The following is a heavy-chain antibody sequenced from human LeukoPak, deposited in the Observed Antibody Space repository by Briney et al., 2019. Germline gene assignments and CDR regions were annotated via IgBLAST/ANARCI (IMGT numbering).Heavy chain of an antibody. CDR3: AKDLIPAATDAFDI. D-gene: IGHD2-2*01. V-gene: IGHV3-30*02. CDR2: IRYDGSNK. Sequence: GGSLRLFCAASGFTFSSYGMHWVRQAPGKGLEWVAFIRYDGSNKYYADSVKGRFTISRDNSKNTLYLQMNSLRAEDTAVYYCAKDLIPAATDAFDIWGQGTMVTVSS. J-gene: IGHJ3*02. CDR1: GFTFSSYG.